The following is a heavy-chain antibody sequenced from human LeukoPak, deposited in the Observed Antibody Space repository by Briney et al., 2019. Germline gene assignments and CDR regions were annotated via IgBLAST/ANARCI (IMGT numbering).Heavy chain of an antibody. CDR3: ARARGYSYGTVDY. D-gene: IGHD5-18*01. Sequence: ASVKVSCKVSGYTLTELSMHWVRQAPGKELEWMGWMNPNSGNTGYAQKFQGRVTMTRNTSISTAYMELSSLRSEDTAVYYCARARGYSYGTVDYWGQGTLVTVSS. J-gene: IGHJ4*02. CDR1: GYTLTELS. V-gene: IGHV1-8*01. CDR2: MNPNSGNT.